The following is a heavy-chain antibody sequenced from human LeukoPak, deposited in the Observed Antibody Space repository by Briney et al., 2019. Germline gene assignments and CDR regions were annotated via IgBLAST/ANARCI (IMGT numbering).Heavy chain of an antibody. V-gene: IGHV4-59*12. J-gene: IGHJ4*02. CDR2: IYYSGST. CDR3: ARGRLYYYGSGSYHFDY. D-gene: IGHD3-10*01. CDR1: GGSISSYY. Sequence: SETLSLTCTVSGGSISSYYWSWIRQPPGKGLEWIGYIYYSGSTNYNPSLKSRVTISVDTSKNQFSLKLSSVTAADTAVYYCARGRLYYYGSGSYHFDYWGQGTLVTVSS.